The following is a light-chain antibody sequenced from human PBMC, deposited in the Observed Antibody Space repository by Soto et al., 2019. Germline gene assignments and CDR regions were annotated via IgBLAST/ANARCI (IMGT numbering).Light chain of an antibody. Sequence: AIQLTQSPSSLSASVGDRVTITCRASQGISRALAWYQQKPGKAPKLLIYDASSLESGVPSRFSGSGSGTDFTLTISSLQPEDFATYYCQQFNNYLTFGGGTKVDIK. V-gene: IGKV1D-13*01. CDR3: QQFNNYLT. CDR2: DAS. J-gene: IGKJ4*01. CDR1: QGISRA.